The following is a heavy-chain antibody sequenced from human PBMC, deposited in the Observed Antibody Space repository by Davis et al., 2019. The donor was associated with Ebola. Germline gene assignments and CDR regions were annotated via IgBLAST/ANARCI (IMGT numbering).Heavy chain of an antibody. CDR2: IRPYNGNT. CDR1: GYSFPSHA. J-gene: IGHJ4*02. CDR3: ARESDGSSAFDY. V-gene: IGHV1-18*01. Sequence: AASVKVSCKASGYSFPSHAVSWVRQAPGQGLEWVAWIRPYNGNTHYTQKVQDRVTVTTDTSTSTAYMELRSLRSDDTAVYYCARESDGSSAFDYWGQGTLVIVSS. D-gene: IGHD6-19*01.